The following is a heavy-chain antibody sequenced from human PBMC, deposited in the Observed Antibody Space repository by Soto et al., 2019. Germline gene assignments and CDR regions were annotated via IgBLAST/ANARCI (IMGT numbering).Heavy chain of an antibody. CDR1: GFTFTSYG. CDR3: AKQEDATGWFDP. V-gene: IGHV3-23*01. D-gene: IGHD4-4*01. Sequence: EVQMLESGGGLVQPGGSLRLSCAASGFTFTSYGMNWVRQAPGKGLEWVSGISGSGAITYYADSVKGRFTISRDNSKNTLYLQMNSLRAEDTAVYYCAKQEDATGWFDPWGQGTLVTFSS. J-gene: IGHJ5*02. CDR2: ISGSGAIT.